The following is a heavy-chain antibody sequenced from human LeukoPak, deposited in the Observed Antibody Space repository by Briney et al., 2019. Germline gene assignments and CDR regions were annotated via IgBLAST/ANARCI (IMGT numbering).Heavy chain of an antibody. J-gene: IGHJ4*02. Sequence: GGSLRLSCAASEFTFSGYWMNWVRQAPGKGLEWVANIKQDGSEKQHVDSVRGRFTISRDNAKNSLYLQMNSLRVEDTAVYYCARDGFVGAADYWGQGTLVTVSS. CDR3: ARDGFVGAADY. V-gene: IGHV3-7*01. CDR2: IKQDGSEK. CDR1: EFTFSGYW. D-gene: IGHD6-13*01.